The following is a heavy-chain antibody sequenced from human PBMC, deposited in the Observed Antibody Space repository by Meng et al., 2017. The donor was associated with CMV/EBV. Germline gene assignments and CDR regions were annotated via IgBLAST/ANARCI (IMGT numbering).Heavy chain of an antibody. CDR1: GGSFSGYY. J-gene: IGHJ4*02. Sequence: QVQLQQWSAGLLKPSETLSLTCAVYGGSFSGYYWSWIRQPPGKGLEWIGEINHSGSTNYNPSLKSRVTISVDTSKNQFSLKLSSVTAADTAVYYCARGRGEDTAMVPFDYWGQGTLVTVSS. CDR3: ARGRGEDTAMVPFDY. D-gene: IGHD5-18*01. V-gene: IGHV4-34*01. CDR2: INHSGST.